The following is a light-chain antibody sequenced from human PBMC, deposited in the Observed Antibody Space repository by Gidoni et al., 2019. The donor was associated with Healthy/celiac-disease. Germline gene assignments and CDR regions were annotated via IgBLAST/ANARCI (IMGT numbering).Light chain of an antibody. CDR3: AAWDDSLNGHWV. Sequence: QSVLTQPPSASGTPGQRVTLSCSGSSSNLGSNTVTWYQQLPGTAPKLLIYSNNQRPSGVPDRFSGPKSGTSASLAISGLQSEDEADYYCAAWDDSLNGHWVFGGGTKLTVL. CDR1: SSNLGSNT. CDR2: SNN. J-gene: IGLJ3*02. V-gene: IGLV1-44*01.